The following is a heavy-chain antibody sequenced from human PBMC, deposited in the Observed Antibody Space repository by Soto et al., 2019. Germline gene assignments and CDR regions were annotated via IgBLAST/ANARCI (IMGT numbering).Heavy chain of an antibody. CDR3: VRSRFFIAVAGMATYYYYYGMDV. CDR2: TYYRSKWYN. D-gene: IGHD6-19*01. J-gene: IGHJ6*02. Sequence: PSQTLSHTCAISGDSVSSDSAAWNWIRQSPSRGLEWLGRTYYRSKWYNEYAVSVNGRITINPDTSKNHFSLQLNSVTPEDTAVYYCVRSRFFIAVAGMATYYYYYGMDVWGQGTTVTVSS. V-gene: IGHV6-1*01. CDR1: GDSVSSDSAA.